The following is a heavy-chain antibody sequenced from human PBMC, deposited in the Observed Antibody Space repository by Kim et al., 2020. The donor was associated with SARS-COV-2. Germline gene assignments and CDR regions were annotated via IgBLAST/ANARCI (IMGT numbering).Heavy chain of an antibody. D-gene: IGHD3-3*01. J-gene: IGHJ6*02. Sequence: ASVKVSCKASGYTFTSYAMNWVRQAPGQGLEWMGWINTNTGNPTYAQGFTGRFVFSLDTSVSTAYLQISSLKAEDTAVYYCARDLEASYDFWSGYSSYYYYGMDVWGQGTTVTVSS. CDR3: ARDLEASYDFWSGYSSYYYYGMDV. V-gene: IGHV7-4-1*02. CDR1: GYTFTSYA. CDR2: INTNTGNP.